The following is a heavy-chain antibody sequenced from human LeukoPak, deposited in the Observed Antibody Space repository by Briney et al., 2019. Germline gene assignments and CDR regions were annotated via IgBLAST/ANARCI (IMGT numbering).Heavy chain of an antibody. CDR2: MNPNSGNT. D-gene: IGHD2-2*01. CDR3: ARGRGSTLPAAIWRGYYFHY. Sequence: ASVKVSCKASGYTFTSYDINWVRQATGQGLECMGWMNPNSGNTGYAQKFQGRVTITRNTSISTAYMERSSLRSDDTAVYYCARGRGSTLPAAIWRGYYFHYWGQGTLVTVSS. V-gene: IGHV1-8*03. CDR1: GYTFTSYD. J-gene: IGHJ4*02.